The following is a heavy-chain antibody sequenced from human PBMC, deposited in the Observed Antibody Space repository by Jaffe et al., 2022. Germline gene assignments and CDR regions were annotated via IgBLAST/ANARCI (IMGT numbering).Heavy chain of an antibody. CDR1: GYAFTDYY. D-gene: IGHD3-10*01. Sequence: QVQLVQSGAEVKKPGASVKVSCKASGYAFTDYYIHWVRQAPGQGLEWMGRINPNDAGTDYSQKFRGRVTMTRDASINTVYVELSRLRSDDTAVYYCARKSSRTYEYWGQGTLVTVSS. CDR2: INPNDAGT. J-gene: IGHJ4*02. V-gene: IGHV1-2*06. CDR3: ARKSSRTYEY.